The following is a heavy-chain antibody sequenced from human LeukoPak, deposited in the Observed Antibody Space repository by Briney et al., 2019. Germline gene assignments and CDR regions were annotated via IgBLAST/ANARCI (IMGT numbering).Heavy chain of an antibody. V-gene: IGHV3-23*01. CDR1: GFTFSSYA. CDR3: AKDILGSSSPDYLDAFDI. CDR2: IRGSGGST. J-gene: IGHJ3*02. Sequence: GGSLRLSCAASGFTFSSYAMSWVRQAPGKGLEWVSAIRGSGGSTYHADSVKGRFTISRDNSKNTLYLQMNSLRAEDTAIYYCAKDILGSSSPDYLDAFDIWGQGTMVTVSS. D-gene: IGHD6-13*01.